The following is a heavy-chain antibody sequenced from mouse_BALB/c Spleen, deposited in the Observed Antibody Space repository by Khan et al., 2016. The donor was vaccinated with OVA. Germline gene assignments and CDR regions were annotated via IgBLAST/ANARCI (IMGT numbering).Heavy chain of an antibody. D-gene: IGHD2-4*01. J-gene: IGHJ3*01. CDR1: GYTFTTSW. Sequence: QVQLQQSGAELAKPGASVKMSCKASGYTFTTSWIHWVKQRPGQGLEWIGYINPSTGYTEYNQKFKDKATLTADKSSSTAYMQLSSLTSEDSAVDYCARTATMTYRFAYWGQGTLVTVSA. CDR2: INPSTGYT. CDR3: ARTATMTYRFAY. V-gene: IGHV1-7*01.